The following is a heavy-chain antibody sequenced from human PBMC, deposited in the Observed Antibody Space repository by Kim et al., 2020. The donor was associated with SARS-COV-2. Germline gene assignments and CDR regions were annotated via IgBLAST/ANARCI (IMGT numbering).Heavy chain of an antibody. V-gene: IGHV3-30-3*01. CDR3: ASAPCSGLTGPFYYS. D-gene: IGHD2-8*02. Sequence: GGSLRLSCAASGFTFSGSAMHWVRQAPGKGLEWVAVISCDGSDKNSADSVKGRFTISRDNYKTTLYLQMNILRAEATAMSYCASAPCSGLTGPFYYS. CDR2: ISCDGSDK. CDR1: GFTFSGSA. J-gene: IGHJ6*01.